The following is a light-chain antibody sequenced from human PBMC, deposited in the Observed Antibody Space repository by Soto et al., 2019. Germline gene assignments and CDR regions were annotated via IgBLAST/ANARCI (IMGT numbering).Light chain of an antibody. J-gene: IGLJ1*01. V-gene: IGLV1-40*01. CDR2: GIS. CDR1: SSNIGAGYD. Sequence: SVLTQPPSVSGAPGQRVTISCTGSSSNIGAGYDVHWYQQLPGTAPKLLIFGISNRPSGVPDRFSGSKSGTSASLAITGLQAEDEADYYCHSYDSSLSGYYVFGTGTKVTV. CDR3: HSYDSSLSGYYV.